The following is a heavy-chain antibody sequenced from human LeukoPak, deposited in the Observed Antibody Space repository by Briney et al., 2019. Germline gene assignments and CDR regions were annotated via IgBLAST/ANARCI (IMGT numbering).Heavy chain of an antibody. V-gene: IGHV1-8*01. CDR2: MNPNSGNT. CDR3: ARGSRSGDY. Sequence: ASVKVSCKTSGYTFTNYDIKWGRQATGRGLEWMGWMNPNSGNTGYAQKFQGRVTMTRNISTSTAYMELSSLRSEDTAVYYCARGSRSGDYWGQGTQVTVSS. J-gene: IGHJ4*02. D-gene: IGHD3-10*01. CDR1: GYTFTNYD.